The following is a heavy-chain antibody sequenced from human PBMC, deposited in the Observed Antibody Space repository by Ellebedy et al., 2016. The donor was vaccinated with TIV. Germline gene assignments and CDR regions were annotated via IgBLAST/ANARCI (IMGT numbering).Heavy chain of an antibody. CDR2: IYYSGST. CDR3: AITRGGSYSWDNVSDI. Sequence: SETLSLTCTVSGGSVSSGSYYWSWIRQPPGKGLEWIGYIYYSGSTKYHPSLKSRVSISVDTSKNQFSLKLSSVTAADTAVYFCAITRGGSYSWDNVSDIWGQGTMVTVSS. V-gene: IGHV4-61*01. CDR1: GGSVSSGSYY. J-gene: IGHJ3*02. D-gene: IGHD1-26*01.